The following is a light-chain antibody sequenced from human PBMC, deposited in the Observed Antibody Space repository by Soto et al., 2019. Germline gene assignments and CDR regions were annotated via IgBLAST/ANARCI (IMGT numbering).Light chain of an antibody. J-gene: IGKJ1*01. Sequence: EIVMTQSPATLSVSPGERATLSCRASQSVTSNLAWYQQKPDQAPRLLIYGPSTRATAIPGRFSGSGSGTEFTLTISSLQSEDFAIYYCQQYNNWPRTFGQGTKVEIK. V-gene: IGKV3-15*01. CDR3: QQYNNWPRT. CDR1: QSVTSN. CDR2: GPS.